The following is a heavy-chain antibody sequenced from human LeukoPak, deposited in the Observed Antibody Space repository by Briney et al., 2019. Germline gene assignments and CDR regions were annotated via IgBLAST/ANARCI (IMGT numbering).Heavy chain of an antibody. CDR2: ISSSSSYI. Sequence: SGGSLRLSCAASGFTFSSYAMSWVRQAPGKGLEWVSSISSSSSYIYYADSVKGRFTISRDNAKNSLYLQMNSLRAEDTAVYYCARGDLDTAMVRRYYFDYWGQGTLVTVSS. J-gene: IGHJ4*02. CDR3: ARGDLDTAMVRRYYFDY. V-gene: IGHV3-21*01. CDR1: GFTFSSYA. D-gene: IGHD5-18*01.